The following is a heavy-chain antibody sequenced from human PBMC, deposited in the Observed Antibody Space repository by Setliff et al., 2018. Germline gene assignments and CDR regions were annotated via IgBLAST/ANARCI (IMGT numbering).Heavy chain of an antibody. CDR1: GFTFSSYG. CDR3: AKSPITMVRGGSDY. D-gene: IGHD3-10*01. J-gene: IGHJ4*02. CDR2: IWYDGSNK. Sequence: GGSLRLSCAASGFTFSSYGMHWVRQAPGKGLEWVAVIWYDGSNKYYADSVKGRFTISRDNSKNTLYLQMNSLRAEDTAVYYCAKSPITMVRGGSDYWGQGTLVTVSS. V-gene: IGHV3-33*06.